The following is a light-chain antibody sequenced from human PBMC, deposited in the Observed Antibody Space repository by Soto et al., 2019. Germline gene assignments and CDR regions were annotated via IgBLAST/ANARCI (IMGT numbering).Light chain of an antibody. CDR3: SSYTTSSTRV. CDR2: DVS. J-gene: IGLJ1*01. CDR1: SSDVGGYSY. Sequence: QSVLTQPASVSGSPGQSITISCTGSSSDVGGYSYVSWYQQHPGKAPKLMIYDVSNRPSGVSNRFSGSKSGNTASLTISGLQAEDEADYYCSSYTTSSTRVFGTGTKLTVL. V-gene: IGLV2-14*01.